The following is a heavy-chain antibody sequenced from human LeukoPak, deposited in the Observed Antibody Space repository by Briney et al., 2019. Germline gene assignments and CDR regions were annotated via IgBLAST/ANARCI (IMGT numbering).Heavy chain of an antibody. CDR3: ARAGGHNAFDI. D-gene: IGHD1-26*01. J-gene: IGHJ3*02. CDR1: GFTLTSFSSYG. V-gene: IGHV3-30*03. Sequence: GGSLRLSCAASGFTLTSFSSYGMHWVRQAPGKGLEWVAVISYDGSNKYYADSVKGRFTISRDNSKNMLYLQMNRLRAEDTAVYYCARAGGHNAFDIWGKGTMVTVSS. CDR2: ISYDGSNK.